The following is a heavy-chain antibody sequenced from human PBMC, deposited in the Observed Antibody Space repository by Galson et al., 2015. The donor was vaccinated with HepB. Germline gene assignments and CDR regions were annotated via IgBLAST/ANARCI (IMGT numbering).Heavy chain of an antibody. CDR1: GFTFSNFG. CDR2: ITGGSPTM. CDR3: ARIVVVPAATNHYYYYYMDV. V-gene: IGHV3-48*01. D-gene: IGHD2-2*01. J-gene: IGHJ6*03. Sequence: SLRLSCAASGFTFSNFGMKWVRQAPGKGLEWLSYITGGSPTMYYADSVKGRFTISRDSAKSSLYLQMNSLRAEDTAVYYCARIVVVPAATNHYYYYYMDVWGKGTTVTVSS.